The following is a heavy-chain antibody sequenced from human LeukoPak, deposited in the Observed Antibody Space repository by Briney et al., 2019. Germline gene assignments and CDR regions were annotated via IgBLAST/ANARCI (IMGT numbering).Heavy chain of an antibody. CDR1: GGSISSGDYY. CDR2: IYYSGST. J-gene: IGHJ4*02. D-gene: IGHD3-16*01. Sequence: PSQTLSLTCTVSGGSISSGDYYWSWIRQPPGKGLEWIGCIYYSGSTYYNPSLKSRVTISVDTSKNQFSLKLSSVTAADTAVYYCAVRIIPGGYYFDYWGQGTLVTVSS. CDR3: AVRIIPGGYYFDY. V-gene: IGHV4-30-4*01.